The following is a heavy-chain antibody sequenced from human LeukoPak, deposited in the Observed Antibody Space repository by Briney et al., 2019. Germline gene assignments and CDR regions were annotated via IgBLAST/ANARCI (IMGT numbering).Heavy chain of an antibody. V-gene: IGHV3-23*01. CDR2: IFPSGGEI. CDR3: ARAQQEYYYDSSGPTGPYYYYYMDV. Sequence: PGGSLRLSCAASGFTFSTFAMIWVRQPPGKGLEWVSSIFPSGGEIHYADSVRGRFTISRDNSKSTLSLQMNSLRAEDTAVYYCARAQQEYYYDSSGPTGPYYYYYMDVWGKGTTVTVSS. J-gene: IGHJ6*03. CDR1: GFTFSTFA. D-gene: IGHD3-22*01.